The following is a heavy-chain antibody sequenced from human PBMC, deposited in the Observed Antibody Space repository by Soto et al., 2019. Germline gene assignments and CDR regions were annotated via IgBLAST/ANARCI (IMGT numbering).Heavy chain of an antibody. Sequence: SVKVSCKASGDIFSKYSITWVLQAPGQGLEWMGGVIPLFRTTNYAQKFQGRVTITADESTTTAYMELSSLKSEDTAVYYCVPLQPSTIVGRPGMDVWGQGTTVTVSS. J-gene: IGHJ6*02. CDR3: VPLQPSTIVGRPGMDV. V-gene: IGHV1-69*13. CDR2: VIPLFRTT. CDR1: GDIFSKYS. D-gene: IGHD6-6*01.